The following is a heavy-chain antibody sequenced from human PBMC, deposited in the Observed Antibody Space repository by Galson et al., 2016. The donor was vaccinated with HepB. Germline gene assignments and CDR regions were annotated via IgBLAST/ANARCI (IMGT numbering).Heavy chain of an antibody. V-gene: IGHV5-51*01. J-gene: IGHJ4*02. CDR2: IFPDDSDT. Sequence: QSGAEVKKPGESLKISCKGSGYIFTTYWIGWVRQMPGKGLECMGIIFPDDSDTRYSPSFQGQVTISADKSISTAYLQWSSLKASDTAIYYCARSGRGLERPPLFEDYWGQGTLVTVSS. D-gene: IGHD1-1*01. CDR1: GYIFTTYW. CDR3: ARSGRGLERPPLFEDY.